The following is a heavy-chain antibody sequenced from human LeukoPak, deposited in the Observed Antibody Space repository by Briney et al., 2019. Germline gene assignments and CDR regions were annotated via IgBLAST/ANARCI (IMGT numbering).Heavy chain of an antibody. V-gene: IGHV3-15*01. J-gene: IGHJ5*02. D-gene: IGHD2/OR15-2a*01. CDR2: IKRKTDGGTT. Sequence: PGGSLRLSCAASGFTFSNAWMSWVRQAPGKGLEWVGRIKRKTDGGTTDYAAPVKGRFTISRDDSKNTLYLQMNSLKTEDTAVYYCTTAPKYGWFDPWGQGTLVTVSS. CDR3: TTAPKYGWFDP. CDR1: GFTFSNAW.